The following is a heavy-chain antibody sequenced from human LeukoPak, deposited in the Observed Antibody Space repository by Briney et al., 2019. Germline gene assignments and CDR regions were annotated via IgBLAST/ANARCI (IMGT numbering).Heavy chain of an antibody. CDR2: IYYSGST. J-gene: IGHJ3*02. CDR1: GGSISGQY. CDR3: ARDHGSTYYYDSSGYHDAFDI. V-gene: IGHV4-59*11. D-gene: IGHD3-22*01. Sequence: SETLSLTCAVYGGSISGQYWSWIRQPPGKGLEWIGSIYYSGSTYYNPSLKSRVTISVDTSKNQFSLKLSSVTAADTAVYYCARDHGSTYYYDSSGYHDAFDIWGQGTMVTVSS.